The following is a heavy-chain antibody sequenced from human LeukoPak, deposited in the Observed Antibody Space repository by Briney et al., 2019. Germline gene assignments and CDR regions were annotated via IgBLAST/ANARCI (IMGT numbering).Heavy chain of an antibody. CDR2: IYYSGST. CDR3: ARGSYYGSTDP. Sequence: SETLSLTCTVSGGSISSSSYYWGWIRQPPGKGLEWIGSIYYSGSTYYNPSLKSRVTISVDTSKNQFSLKLSSVTAADTAVYYCARGSYYGSTDPWGQGTLVTVSS. V-gene: IGHV4-39*07. J-gene: IGHJ5*02. D-gene: IGHD3-10*01. CDR1: GGSISSSSYY.